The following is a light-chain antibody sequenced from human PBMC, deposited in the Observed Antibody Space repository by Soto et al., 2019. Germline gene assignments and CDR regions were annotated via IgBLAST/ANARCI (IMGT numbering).Light chain of an antibody. Sequence: QSALTQPPSASGSPGQSVTISCTGTSRDVGGYNYVSWYQQHPGKAPKLMIYEVSKRPSGVPDRFSGSKSGNTASLTVSGLQAEDEADYYCSSYAGSNNLVFGGGTKLTFL. J-gene: IGLJ3*02. V-gene: IGLV2-8*01. CDR1: SRDVGGYNY. CDR3: SSYAGSNNLV. CDR2: EVS.